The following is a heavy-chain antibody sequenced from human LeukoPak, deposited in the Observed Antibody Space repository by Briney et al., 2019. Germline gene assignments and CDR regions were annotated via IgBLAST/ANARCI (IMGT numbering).Heavy chain of an antibody. CDR1: GGAISIYY. D-gene: IGHD3-22*01. J-gene: IGHJ3*02. Sequence: SETLSLTCSVSGGAISIYYWSWSRQPPGNGLEWIGYIYNSGSTNSNPSLKSRVTISVDTSKNQFSLKLSSVTAADTAVYYCACLTTADAFDIWGQGTKVTVSS. CDR3: ACLTTADAFDI. V-gene: IGHV4-59*01. CDR2: IYNSGST.